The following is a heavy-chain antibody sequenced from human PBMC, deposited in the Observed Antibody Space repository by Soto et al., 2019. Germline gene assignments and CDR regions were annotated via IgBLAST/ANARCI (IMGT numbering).Heavy chain of an antibody. D-gene: IGHD2-21*01. J-gene: IGHJ4*02. V-gene: IGHV3-15*01. CDR2: VKSNIHGGTI. CDR1: GFTFSNAW. Sequence: EVQLVESGGGLVEPGGSLRLSCAASGFTFSNAWMTWVRQTPGKGLEWVGRVKSNIHGGTIDYAAPVKGRFTISRDDSKSMLYLQMNFLKIEDTAVYYCTTEDGRSVDWGQGTLVTVSS. CDR3: TTEDGRSVD.